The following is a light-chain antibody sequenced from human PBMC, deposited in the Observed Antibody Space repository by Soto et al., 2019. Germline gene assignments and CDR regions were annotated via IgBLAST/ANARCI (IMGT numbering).Light chain of an antibody. J-gene: IGKJ1*01. V-gene: IGKV3-20*01. CDR3: QHYGISPPWT. CDR2: GAS. Sequence: EIVLTQSPGTLSLSPGGRATLSCRSSQSISVTYLAWYQQKPGRAPRILIYGASNRATGIPDRFSGSGSGTDFTLTISRLEPEDFAVYYCQHYGISPPWTFGQGTKVDIK. CDR1: QSISVTY.